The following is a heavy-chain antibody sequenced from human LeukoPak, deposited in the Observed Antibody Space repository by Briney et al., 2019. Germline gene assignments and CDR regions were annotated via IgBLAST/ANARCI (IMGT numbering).Heavy chain of an antibody. CDR1: GYTFTDYY. Sequence: ASVKVSCKASGYTFTDYYMHWVRQAPGQGLEWMGWINFNSGGTNYAQKFQGRVTMTRDTSISTAYMELSRLRSDDTAVYYCARDRPEKAHFDYWGQGTLVTVSS. CDR3: ARDRPEKAHFDY. V-gene: IGHV1-2*02. J-gene: IGHJ4*02. CDR2: INFNSGGT.